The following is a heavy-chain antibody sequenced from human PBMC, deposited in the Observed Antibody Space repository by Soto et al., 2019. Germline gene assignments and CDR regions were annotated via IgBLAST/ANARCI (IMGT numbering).Heavy chain of an antibody. CDR3: ARGLGGRMDD. CDR2: IIPILGET. D-gene: IGHD3-16*01. J-gene: IGHJ6*02. V-gene: IGHV1-69*08. CDR1: GTIFSSYT. Sequence: QVQLVQSGAEVKKPGSSVRVSCKASGTIFSSYTISWVRQAPGQGPEWMGRIIPILGETNSAQKFQGRVKLTADKSQKTAYMELDSLRLEDTAVYYCARGLGGRMDDWGQGTTVTVSS.